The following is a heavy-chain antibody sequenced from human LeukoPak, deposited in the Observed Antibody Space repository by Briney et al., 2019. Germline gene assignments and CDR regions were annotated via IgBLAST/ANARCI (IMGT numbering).Heavy chain of an antibody. CDR1: GFTFDDYA. J-gene: IGHJ6*02. CDR2: ISWNSGSI. CDR3: AKDVDGMDV. Sequence: SGRSLRLSCAASGFTFDDYAMHWVRQAPGKGLEWVSGISWNSGSIGYADSVKGRFTISRDNAKNSLHLQMNSLRAEDTALYYCAKDVDGMDVWGQGTTVTVSS. V-gene: IGHV3-9*01.